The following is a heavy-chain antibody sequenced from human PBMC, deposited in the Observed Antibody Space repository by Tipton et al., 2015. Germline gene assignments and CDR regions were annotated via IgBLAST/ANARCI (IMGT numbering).Heavy chain of an antibody. Sequence: SLRLSCAASGFNFDDYAMQWVRQAPGKGLEWVSGISWNGDTRGYVDSVKGRFTISRDNSNNTLYLQMNSLRSEDTALYYCAKLARALYFDTFDIWGQGTMVSVSS. V-gene: IGHV3-9*01. D-gene: IGHD2/OR15-2a*01. CDR1: GFNFDDYA. CDR2: ISWNGDTR. J-gene: IGHJ3*02. CDR3: AKLARALYFDTFDI.